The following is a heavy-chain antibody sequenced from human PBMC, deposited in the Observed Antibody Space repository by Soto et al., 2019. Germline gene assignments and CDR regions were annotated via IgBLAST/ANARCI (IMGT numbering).Heavy chain of an antibody. D-gene: IGHD1-26*01. J-gene: IGHJ4*02. CDR2: IIPIFGTA. CDR3: ARGLYNGSATDY. CDR1: GGNFSRYA. V-gene: IGHV1-69*01. Sequence: QVQLVQSGAEVKKPGSSVKVSCKASGGNFSRYAISWLRQAPGQGLEWMGGIIPIFGTANYAQKFQGRVTITADESTSTAYMELSSLRSEDTAVYYCARGLYNGSATDYWGQGTLVTVSS.